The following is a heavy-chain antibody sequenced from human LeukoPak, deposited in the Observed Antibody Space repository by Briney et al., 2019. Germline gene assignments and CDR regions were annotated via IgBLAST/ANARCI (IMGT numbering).Heavy chain of an antibody. CDR3: ARQHYYDSSGYHAFDT. CDR1: GFTFSTYT. Sequence: GGSLRLSCAASGFTFSTYTMNWVRQAPGKGLEWVSSITTSSSYIYYADSVKGRFTISRDNAKNSLYLQMNSLRAEDTAVYYCARQHYYDSSGYHAFDTWGQGTMVTVSS. CDR2: ITTSSSYI. V-gene: IGHV3-21*01. D-gene: IGHD3-22*01. J-gene: IGHJ3*02.